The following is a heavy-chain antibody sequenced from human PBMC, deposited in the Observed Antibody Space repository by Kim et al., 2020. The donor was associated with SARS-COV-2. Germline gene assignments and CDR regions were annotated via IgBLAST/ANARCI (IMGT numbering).Heavy chain of an antibody. CDR2: ISTKPNNTAT. J-gene: IGHJ6*03. D-gene: IGHD1-26*01. CDR1: GFTFSDSA. Sequence: GGSLRLSCAASGFTFSDSAIHWVRQAPGKGLEWVARISTKPNNTATAYATSVNVRFTCSRDDNTQTAHLHIRSPESEATADCYCSGAATDYYSMGLGG. CDR3: SGAATDYYSMGL. V-gene: IGHV3-73*01.